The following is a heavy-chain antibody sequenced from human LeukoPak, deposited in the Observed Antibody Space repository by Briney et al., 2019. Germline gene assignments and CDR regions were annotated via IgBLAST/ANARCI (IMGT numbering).Heavy chain of an antibody. J-gene: IGHJ4*02. CDR1: VDTPRELS. V-gene: IGHV1-24*01. D-gene: IGHD2-8*02. Sequence: ASVKVSSKSSVDTPRELSMQWVRQAPGNGLECMGGFDPVAGEAISAQKFQGRLTMTEDTSTDTAYMHLRILRSDDTVFYYCTAGGVLSLLDRWGQGTQVS. CDR2: FDPVAGEA. CDR3: TAGGVLSLLDR.